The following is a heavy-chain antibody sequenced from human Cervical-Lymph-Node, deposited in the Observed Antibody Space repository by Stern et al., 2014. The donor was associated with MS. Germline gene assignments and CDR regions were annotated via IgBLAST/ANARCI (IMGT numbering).Heavy chain of an antibody. CDR3: TREMAARRLDP. CDR1: GLTVSSNY. V-gene: IGHV3-66*01. Sequence: EVQLVESGGGLAQPGGSLRLSCTASGLTVSSNYMTWVRQAPGKGLEWVSLIYAGSITHYADSVKGRFTISRDNSENILYLQMNSLRVEDTAVYYCTREMAARRLDPGGQGTLVIVSS. J-gene: IGHJ5*02. CDR2: IYAGSIT. D-gene: IGHD6-6*01.